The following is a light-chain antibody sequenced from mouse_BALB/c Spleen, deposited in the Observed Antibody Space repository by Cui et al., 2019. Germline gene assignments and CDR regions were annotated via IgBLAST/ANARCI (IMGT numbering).Light chain of an antibody. CDR1: QGISSN. CDR3: VQYAQFPLT. V-gene: IGKV14-100*01. CDR2: HGT. Sequence: DILMTQSPSSMSVSLGETVSITCHASQGISSNIGWLQQKPGKSFKGLIYHGTNLEDGVPSRFSGSGSGADYSLTISSLESEDFADYYCVQYAQFPLTFGAGTKLELK. J-gene: IGKJ5*01.